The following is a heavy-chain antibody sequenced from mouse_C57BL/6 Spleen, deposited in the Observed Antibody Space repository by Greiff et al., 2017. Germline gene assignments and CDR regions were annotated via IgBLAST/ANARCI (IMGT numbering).Heavy chain of an antibody. J-gene: IGHJ4*01. D-gene: IGHD1-1*01. CDR3: ARRELRDDSDLDY. CDR2: INPSTGGT. V-gene: IGHV1-42*01. CDR1: GYSFTGYY. Sequence: VQLQQSGPELVKPGASVKISCKASGYSFTGYYMNWVKQSPEKSLEWIGEINPSTGGTTYNQQFKAQATLTVDTSSSTAYMQLTRLTSEDSAVYDCARRELRDDSDLDYWGQGTTVTVSS.